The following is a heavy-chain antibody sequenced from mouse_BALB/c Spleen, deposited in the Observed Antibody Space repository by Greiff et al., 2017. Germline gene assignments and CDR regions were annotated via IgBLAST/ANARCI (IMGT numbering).Heavy chain of an antibody. CDR1: GYTFTDYW. Sequence: QVQLQQPGAELVMPGASVKMSCKASGYTFTDYWMHWVKQRPGQGLEWIGAIDTSDSYTSYNQKFKGKATLTVDESSSTAYMQLSSLTSEDSAVYYCARFLGRGYFDYWGQGTTLTVSS. D-gene: IGHD4-1*01. J-gene: IGHJ2*01. CDR3: ARFLGRGYFDY. CDR2: IDTSDSYT. V-gene: IGHV1-69*01.